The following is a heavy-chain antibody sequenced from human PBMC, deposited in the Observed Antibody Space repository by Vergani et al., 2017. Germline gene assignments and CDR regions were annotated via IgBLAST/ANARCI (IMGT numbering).Heavy chain of an antibody. Sequence: EAQLLESGGDLVQPGGSLRLSCAGSGYMFGVYAMTWVRQAPGKGLEWISSVSNDGINTFYADSVKGRFTISRDNSKNTLYLQMNSLRADDTAIYFCAKDRDSHGDWLNAYDMWGPGTRVTVSS. J-gene: IGHJ3*02. D-gene: IGHD3-9*01. CDR2: VSNDGINT. V-gene: IGHV3-23*01. CDR3: AKDRDSHGDWLNAYDM. CDR1: GYMFGVYA.